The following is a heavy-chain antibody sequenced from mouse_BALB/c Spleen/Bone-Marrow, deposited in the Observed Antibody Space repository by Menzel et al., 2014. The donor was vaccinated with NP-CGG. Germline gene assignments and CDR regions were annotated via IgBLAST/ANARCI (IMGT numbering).Heavy chain of an antibody. CDR1: GSSLTSYG. D-gene: IGHD4-1*01. J-gene: IGHJ1*01. CDR3: ARDWDWYFDV. Sequence: QVHVKQSGPGLVAPSQSLSITCTVSGSSLTSYGVHWVRQPPGKGLEWLGVIWAGGSTNYNSALMSRLSISKDNTKSQVFLKMNSLQTDDTAMYYCARDWDWYFDVWGARTTVTVSS. CDR2: IWAGGST. V-gene: IGHV2-9*02.